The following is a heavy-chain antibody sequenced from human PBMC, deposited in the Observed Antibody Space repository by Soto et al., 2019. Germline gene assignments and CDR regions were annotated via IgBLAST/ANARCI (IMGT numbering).Heavy chain of an antibody. D-gene: IGHD6-13*01. CDR3: LQQQGSGHHYDGMDV. V-gene: IGHV3-30-3*01. CDR2: ISYDGSNK. J-gene: IGHJ6*01. CDR1: GFTFSSYA. Sequence: GGSLRLSCAASGFTFSSYAMHWVRQAPGKGLEWVAVISYDGSNKYYADSVKGRFTISRDNSKNTLYLQMNSLRAEDTAVYYCLQQQGSGHHYDGMDVWGRGTTVTVSS.